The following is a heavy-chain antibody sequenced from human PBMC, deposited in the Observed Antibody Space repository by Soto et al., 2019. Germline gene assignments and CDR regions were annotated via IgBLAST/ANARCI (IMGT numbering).Heavy chain of an antibody. Sequence: EVQLLESGGGLVQPGGSLRLSCAASGFTFSSYAMSWVRQAPGKGLEWVSAISGSGGSTYYADSVKGRFTISRDNSKNTLYLQMNSLRAEDTAVYYCAKSSNDHKMTGYYDYIWGSYRLNWFDPWGQGTLVTVSS. CDR3: AKSSNDHKMTGYYDYIWGSYRLNWFDP. CDR2: ISGSGGST. J-gene: IGHJ5*02. V-gene: IGHV3-23*01. D-gene: IGHD3-16*02. CDR1: GFTFSSYA.